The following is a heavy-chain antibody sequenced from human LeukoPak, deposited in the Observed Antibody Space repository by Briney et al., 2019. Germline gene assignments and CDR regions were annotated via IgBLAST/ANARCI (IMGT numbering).Heavy chain of an antibody. CDR1: GFTFSSYE. CDR3: AKDIGDPGIELVS. V-gene: IGHV3-23*01. D-gene: IGHD4-17*01. J-gene: IGHJ4*02. CDR2: ISGSGGST. Sequence: GGSLRLSCAASGFTFSSYERSWVRQAPGKGLEWVSAISGSGGSTYYADSVKGRFTISRYNSKNTLYLQMNSLRAEDTAVYYCAKDIGDPGIELVSWGQGTLVTVSS.